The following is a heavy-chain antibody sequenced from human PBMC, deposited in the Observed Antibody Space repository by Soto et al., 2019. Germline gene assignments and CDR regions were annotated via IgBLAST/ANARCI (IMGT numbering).Heavy chain of an antibody. D-gene: IGHD6-13*01. J-gene: IGHJ6*04. CDR3: AKDRDGAAAGPTKFYGMDV. CDR1: GFTFSSYA. Sequence: EVQLLESGGGLVQHGGSLRLSCAASGFTFSSYAMSWVRQAPGKGLEWVSVISGSGDSTYYADSVRGRFTISRDNSKNTLYLQMHSLRAEATAVYYCAKDRDGAAAGPTKFYGMDVWGEATTVTVSS. CDR2: ISGSGDST. V-gene: IGHV3-23*01.